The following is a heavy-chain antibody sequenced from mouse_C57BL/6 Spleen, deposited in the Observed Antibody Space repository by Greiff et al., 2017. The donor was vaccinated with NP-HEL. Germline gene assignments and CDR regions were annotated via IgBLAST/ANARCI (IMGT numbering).Heavy chain of an antibody. J-gene: IGHJ2*01. D-gene: IGHD1-1*01. V-gene: IGHV1-7*01. CDR2: INPSSGYT. Sequence: VQLQQSGAELAKPGASVKLSCKASGYTFTSYWMHWVKQRPGQGLEWIGYINPSSGYTKYNQKFKEKDTLTADKSSSTAYMQLSSLTYEDSAGYYCASDYGSSYGFYYFDYGGQGTTLTVSS. CDR1: GYTFTSYW. CDR3: ASDYGSSYGFYYFDY.